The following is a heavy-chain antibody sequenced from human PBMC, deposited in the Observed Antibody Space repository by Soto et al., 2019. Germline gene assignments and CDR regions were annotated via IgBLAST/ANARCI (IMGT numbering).Heavy chain of an antibody. CDR3: AREGPAPYYYYGMDV. CDR2: ISDYNGDT. Sequence: QVQLLQSGGEVKKPGTSVKVSCKTSGYSFTTYGISWVRQAPGQGLEWMGWISDYNGDTHYAQKFQGRVSMTTDTSTSTAYMELRSLRSDDTAVYYCAREGPAPYYYYGMDVWGQGTTVTVSS. CDR1: GYSFTTYG. V-gene: IGHV1-18*01. J-gene: IGHJ6*02.